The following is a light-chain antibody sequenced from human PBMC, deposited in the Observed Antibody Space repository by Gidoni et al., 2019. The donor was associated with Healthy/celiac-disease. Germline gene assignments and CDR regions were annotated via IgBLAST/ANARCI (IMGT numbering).Light chain of an antibody. J-gene: IGKJ2*01. Sequence: DIQMTQSTSSLSASVGDRVTITCQASQDISNYLNWYQQKPGKDPKLLIYDASNFETGVPSRFSGSGSGTDFTFTISSLQPEDIATYYCQQYDNLPLYTFGQGTKLEIK. CDR2: DAS. V-gene: IGKV1-33*01. CDR3: QQYDNLPLYT. CDR1: QDISNY.